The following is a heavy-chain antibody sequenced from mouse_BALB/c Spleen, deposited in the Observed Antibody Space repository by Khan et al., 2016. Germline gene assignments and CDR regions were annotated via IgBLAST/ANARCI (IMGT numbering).Heavy chain of an antibody. Sequence: QVQPQQPGAELARPGASVKMSCKASGYTFTSYTMFWVKQRPGQGLEWLGYVNPSNDYTDYNQKFKDKATLTADKSSSTAYMQLNSLTSEDSAVYYCAREGWLLGFFDYWGQGTTLTVSS. V-gene: IGHV1-4*01. D-gene: IGHD2-3*01. CDR2: VNPSNDYT. CDR1: GYTFTSYT. CDR3: AREGWLLGFFDY. J-gene: IGHJ2*01.